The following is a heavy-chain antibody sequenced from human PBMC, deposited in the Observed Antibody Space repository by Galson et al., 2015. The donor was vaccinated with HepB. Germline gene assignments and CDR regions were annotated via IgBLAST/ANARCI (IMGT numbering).Heavy chain of an antibody. Sequence: SLRLSCAASGFTFSSYAMHWVRQAPGKGLEWVAVISYDGSNKYYADSVKGRFTISRDNSKNTLYLQMNSLRAEDTAVYYCATARGGQGYFDYWGQGTLVTVSS. D-gene: IGHD6-25*01. J-gene: IGHJ4*02. CDR3: ATARGGQGYFDY. V-gene: IGHV3-30-3*01. CDR1: GFTFSSYA. CDR2: ISYDGSNK.